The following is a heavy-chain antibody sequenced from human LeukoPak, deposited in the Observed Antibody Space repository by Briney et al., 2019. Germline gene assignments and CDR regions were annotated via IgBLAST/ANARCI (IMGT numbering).Heavy chain of an antibody. CDR1: GFIFSNYG. J-gene: IGHJ4*02. Sequence: GGSLRLSCAASGFIFSNYGMHWVRQAPGKGLEWVAVIWYDGSNKYYADSVKGRFTISRDNSKNTLYLRMNSLRAEDTAVYYCARGLFVVVPAAIVSDFDYWGQGVLVTVSS. CDR3: ARGLFVVVPAAIVSDFDY. V-gene: IGHV3-33*01. D-gene: IGHD2-2*01. CDR2: IWYDGSNK.